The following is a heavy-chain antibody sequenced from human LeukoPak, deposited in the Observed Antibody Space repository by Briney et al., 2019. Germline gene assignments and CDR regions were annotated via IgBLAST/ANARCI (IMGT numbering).Heavy chain of an antibody. V-gene: IGHV4-59*11. CDR2: IYYSGST. Sequence: SETLSLTCTVSGGSISSHYWSWIRQPPGKGLEWIGYIYYSGSTNYNPSPKSRVTISVDTSKNQFSLKLSSVTAADTAVYYCARGGYDFWSGYFVWFDPWGQGTLVTVSS. CDR3: ARGGYDFWSGYFVWFDP. J-gene: IGHJ5*02. D-gene: IGHD3-3*01. CDR1: GGSISSHY.